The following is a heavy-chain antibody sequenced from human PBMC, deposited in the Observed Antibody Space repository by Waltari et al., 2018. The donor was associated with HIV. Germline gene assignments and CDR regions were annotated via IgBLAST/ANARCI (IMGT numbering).Heavy chain of an antibody. V-gene: IGHV3-74*01. D-gene: IGHD3-10*01. CDR2: ITSDGSST. Sequence: EVQLVESGGGLVQPGGSLRLSCAASGFTFSSYWMHWVRQAPGNGLVWVSRITSDGSSTSYADSVKGRFTISRDNAKNTLYLQMNSLRAEDTAVYYCARESEWYYASGTGNWFDPWGQGTLVTVSS. CDR3: ARESEWYYASGTGNWFDP. J-gene: IGHJ5*02. CDR1: GFTFSSYW.